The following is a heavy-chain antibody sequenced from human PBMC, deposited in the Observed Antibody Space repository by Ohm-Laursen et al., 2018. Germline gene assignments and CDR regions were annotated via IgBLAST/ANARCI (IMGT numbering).Heavy chain of an antibody. CDR2: FYHSGST. Sequence: GTLSLTCAVSGYSISSAYYWGWIRQPPGKGLEWIGSFYHSGSTYYNPSLKSRVTISVDTSKNQISLKLSSVTAADTAVYYCARVAVAGIRTFDYWGQGTLVTVSS. V-gene: IGHV4-38-2*01. CDR1: GYSISSAYY. CDR3: ARVAVAGIRTFDY. J-gene: IGHJ4*02. D-gene: IGHD6-19*01.